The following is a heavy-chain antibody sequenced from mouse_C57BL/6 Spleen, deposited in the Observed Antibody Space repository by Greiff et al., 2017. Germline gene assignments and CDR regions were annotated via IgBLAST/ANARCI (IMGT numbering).Heavy chain of an antibody. CDR3: ARHGTGRGWYFDV. J-gene: IGHJ1*03. Sequence: EVQGVESGGDLVKPGGSLKLSCAASGFTFSSYGMSWVRQTPDKRLEWVATISSGGSYTYYPASVKGRFTISRDNAKNTLYLQMSSLKSEDTAMYYCARHGTGRGWYFDVWGTGTTGTVSS. CDR2: ISSGGSYT. CDR1: GFTFSSYG. V-gene: IGHV5-6*01. D-gene: IGHD4-1*01.